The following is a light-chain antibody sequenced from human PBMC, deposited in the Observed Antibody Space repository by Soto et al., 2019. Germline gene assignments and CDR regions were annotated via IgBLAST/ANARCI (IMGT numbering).Light chain of an antibody. Sequence: DIRMTQCPSSLSASVGDRITITCWASQIIDTWLAWYQQKQGKAPKLLIYDASNLETGVPSRLSGSGYGTDFTFTISSMQTEDIETYYCQQYDNLPITFGQGTRLEIK. CDR2: DAS. V-gene: IGKV1-33*01. CDR1: QIIDTW. J-gene: IGKJ5*01. CDR3: QQYDNLPIT.